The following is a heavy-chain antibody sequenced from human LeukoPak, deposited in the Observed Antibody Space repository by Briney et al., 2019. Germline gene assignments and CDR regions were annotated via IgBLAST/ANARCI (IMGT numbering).Heavy chain of an antibody. CDR3: ASLWSEDIAAAGRPLVRVDYFDY. Sequence: KPSETLSLTCTVSGGSISSSSYYWGWIRQPPGKGLEWIGSIYYSGSTYYNPSLKSRVTISVDTSKNQFSLKLSSVTAADTAVYYCASLWSEDIAAAGRPLVRVDYFDYWGQGTLVTVSS. V-gene: IGHV4-39*01. CDR2: IYYSGST. D-gene: IGHD6-13*01. CDR1: GGSISSSSYY. J-gene: IGHJ4*02.